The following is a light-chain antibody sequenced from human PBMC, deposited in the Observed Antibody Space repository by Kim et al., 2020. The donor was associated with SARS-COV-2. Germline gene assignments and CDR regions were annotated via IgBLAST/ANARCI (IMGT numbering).Light chain of an antibody. CDR2: DGS. CDR3: CSYAGSYTFYV. J-gene: IGLJ1*01. Sequence: VTISCTGTSSDVGVYNYVSWYQQHPGKAPKLMIYDGSKRPSGVPDRFSGSKSGNTASLTISGLQAEDEADYYCCSYAGSYTFYVFGTGTKVTVL. V-gene: IGLV2-11*01. CDR1: SSDVGVYNY.